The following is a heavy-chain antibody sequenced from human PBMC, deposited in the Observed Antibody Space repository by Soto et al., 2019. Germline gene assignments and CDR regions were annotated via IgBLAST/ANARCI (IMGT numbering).Heavy chain of an antibody. V-gene: IGHV1-2*04. Sequence: QVQLVQSGAEVKRPGASVKVSCKASGYTFTGYYMHWVRQAPGQGLEWMGWINPNSGDTNYGQKFQGWVTMTRDTSISTAYMEMSRLKSDDTAVYYCATGKSGRQTWTSFDFWGQGTLVTVSS. CDR3: ATGKSGRQTWTSFDF. CDR2: INPNSGDT. J-gene: IGHJ4*02. CDR1: GYTFTGYY. D-gene: IGHD1-26*01.